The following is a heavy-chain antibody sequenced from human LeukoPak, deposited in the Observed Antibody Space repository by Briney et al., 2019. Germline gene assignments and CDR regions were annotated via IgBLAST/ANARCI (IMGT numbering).Heavy chain of an antibody. V-gene: IGHV3-30-3*01. CDR2: ISFDGSNK. Sequence: GGSLRLSCAASGFTFSSYTIHWVRQPPGKGLEWVAVISFDGSNKCYADSVKGRFTISRDNSKNSLYLQMNSLRAEDTAVYYCARADDYHRFDYWGQGTLVTVSS. CDR3: ARADDYHRFDY. CDR1: GFTFSSYT. J-gene: IGHJ4*02. D-gene: IGHD5-12*01.